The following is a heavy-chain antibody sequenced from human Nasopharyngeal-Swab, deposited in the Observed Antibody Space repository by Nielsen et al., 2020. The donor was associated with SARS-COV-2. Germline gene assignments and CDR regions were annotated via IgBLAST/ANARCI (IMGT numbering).Heavy chain of an antibody. J-gene: IGHJ6*03. CDR3: AKDAAARLPPFYYYYMDV. CDR2: ISYDGSDK. Sequence: GGSLRLSCAASGFTFSTYGMHWVRQAPGKGLEWVAVISYDGSDKYYADSVKGRFTISRDNSKNTLYPLMHSLRAEDTAVYYCAKDAAARLPPFYYYYMDVWGKGTTVTVSS. V-gene: IGHV3-30*18. CDR1: GFTFSTYG. D-gene: IGHD6-13*01.